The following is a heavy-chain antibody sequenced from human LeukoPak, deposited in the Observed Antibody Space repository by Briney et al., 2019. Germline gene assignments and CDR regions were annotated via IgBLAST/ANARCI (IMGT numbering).Heavy chain of an antibody. D-gene: IGHD3-3*01. V-gene: IGHV3-73*01. CDR3: TRQGIFGVVMTDYYYYYMDV. J-gene: IGHJ6*03. CDR1: GFTFSGSA. CDR2: IRSKANSYAT. Sequence: PGGSLRLSCAASGFTFSGSAMHWVRQASGKGLEWVGRIRSKANSYATEYAASVKGRFTISRDDSKNTAYLQMNSLKTEDTAVYYCTRQGIFGVVMTDYYYYYMDVWGKGTTVTVSS.